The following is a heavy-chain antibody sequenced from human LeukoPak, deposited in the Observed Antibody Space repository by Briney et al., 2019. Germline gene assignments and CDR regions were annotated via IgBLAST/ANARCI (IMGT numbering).Heavy chain of an antibody. J-gene: IGHJ4*02. CDR2: ISYDGSNK. CDR3: AKGLYYYDSSGYPPDC. Sequence: GGSLRLSCAASGFTFSSYDMHWVRQAPGKGLEWVAVISYDGSNKYYADSVKGRFTISRDNSKNTLHLQMNSLRAEDTAVYYCAKGLYYYDSSGYPPDCWGQGTLVTVSS. CDR1: GFTFSSYD. V-gene: IGHV3-30*18. D-gene: IGHD3-22*01.